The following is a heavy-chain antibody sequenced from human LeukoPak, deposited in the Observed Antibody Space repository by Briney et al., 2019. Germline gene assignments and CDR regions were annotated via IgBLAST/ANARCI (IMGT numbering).Heavy chain of an antibody. CDR2: IYYSGST. V-gene: IGHV4-31*03. CDR1: GGSISSGGYY. CDR3: ARDHVVVVPAAKNDAFDI. D-gene: IGHD2-2*01. J-gene: IGHJ3*02. Sequence: SETLSLTCTVSGGSISSGGYYWSWIRQHPGKGLEWIGYIYYSGSTYYNPFLKSRVTISVDTSKNQFSLKLSSVTAADTAVYYCARDHVVVVPAAKNDAFDIWGQGTMVTVSS.